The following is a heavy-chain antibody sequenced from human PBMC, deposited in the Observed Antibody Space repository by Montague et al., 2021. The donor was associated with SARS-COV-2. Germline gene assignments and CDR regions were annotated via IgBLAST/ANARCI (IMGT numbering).Heavy chain of an antibody. D-gene: IGHD3-22*01. J-gene: IGHJ3*02. CDR3: ARSYYYDSNGYYPDAFDI. CDR1: GFTFSSSE. Sequence: SLRLSCAASGFTFSSSEMNWVRQAPGKGLEWVPYISSSGRTIYYADSVKGRFTISRDNAKNSLYLQMNSLRAEDTAVYYCARSYYYDSNGYYPDAFDIWGQGTMVTVSS. V-gene: IGHV3-48*03. CDR2: ISSSGRTI.